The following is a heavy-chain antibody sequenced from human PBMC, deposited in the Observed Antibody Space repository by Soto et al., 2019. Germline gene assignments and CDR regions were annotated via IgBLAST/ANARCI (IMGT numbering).Heavy chain of an antibody. CDR2: ISGSGGST. CDR1: GFTFSSYA. V-gene: IGHV3-23*01. CDR3: AARYSYGYLSFDY. Sequence: GGSLRLYCAASGFTFSSYAMSWARQAPGKGLEWVSAISGSGGSTYYADSVKGRFTISRDNSKNTLYLQMNSLRAEDTAVYYCAARYSYGYLSFDYWGQGTLVTVSS. J-gene: IGHJ4*02. D-gene: IGHD5-18*01.